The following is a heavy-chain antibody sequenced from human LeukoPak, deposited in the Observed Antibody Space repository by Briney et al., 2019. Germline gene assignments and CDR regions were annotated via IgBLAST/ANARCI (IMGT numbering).Heavy chain of an antibody. V-gene: IGHV4-39*01. CDR3: ARLRRRLSMAGTFDP. CDR2: ISFSGST. CDR1: GGSISSSSYS. J-gene: IGHJ5*02. Sequence: SETLSLTCTVPGGSISSSSYSWGWIRQPPGKGLEWIGNISFSGSTSYNPSLKSRVTISVDTSKNQLSLKLSSVTAADTAVYYCARLRRRLSMAGTFDPWGQGTLVTVSS. D-gene: IGHD6-19*01.